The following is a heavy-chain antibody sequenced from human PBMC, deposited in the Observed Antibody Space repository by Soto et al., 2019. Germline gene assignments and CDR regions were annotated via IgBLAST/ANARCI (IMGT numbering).Heavy chain of an antibody. D-gene: IGHD6-13*01. V-gene: IGHV1-2*02. Sequence: ASVKVSCKASGYTFTGYLMHWVRQAPGQGLEWMGWINPYSGGADYAQSFQGRVTMTTDTSTSTAYMELRSRRSDDTAVYYCARVRSGQQGPHWLDPWGQGTLVTVSS. CDR2: INPYSGGA. CDR1: GYTFTGYL. CDR3: ARVRSGQQGPHWLDP. J-gene: IGHJ5*02.